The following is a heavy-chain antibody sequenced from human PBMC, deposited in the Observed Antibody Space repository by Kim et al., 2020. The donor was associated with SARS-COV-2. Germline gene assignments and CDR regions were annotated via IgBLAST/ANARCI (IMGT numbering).Heavy chain of an antibody. Sequence: SETLSLTCTVSGGSISSYYWSWIRQPPGKGLEWIGYIYYSGSTNYNPSLKSRVTISVDTSKNQFSLKLSSVTAADTAVYYCARDLVGSKGYYFDYWGQG. CDR1: GGSISSYY. D-gene: IGHD2-8*02. CDR3: ARDLVGSKGYYFDY. V-gene: IGHV4-59*13. J-gene: IGHJ4*02. CDR2: IYYSGST.